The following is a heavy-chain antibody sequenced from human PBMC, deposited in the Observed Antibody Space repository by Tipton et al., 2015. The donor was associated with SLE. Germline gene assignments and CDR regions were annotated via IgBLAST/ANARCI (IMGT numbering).Heavy chain of an antibody. Sequence: SGFTFSSFGMHWVRQAPGKGLEWVAFLRHDGSKYYTDSVKGRFTISRDNSKNTLYLQMNSLRAEDTAVYYCAKDDTSSRTPFDYWGQGTLVTVSS. CDR2: LRHDGSK. V-gene: IGHV3-30*02. D-gene: IGHD6-13*01. CDR3: AKDDTSSRTPFDY. CDR1: GFTFSSFG. J-gene: IGHJ4*02.